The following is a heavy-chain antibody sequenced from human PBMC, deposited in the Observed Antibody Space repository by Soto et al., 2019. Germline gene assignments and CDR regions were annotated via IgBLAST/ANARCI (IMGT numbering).Heavy chain of an antibody. CDR1: GGSISSGGYY. CDR2: IYYSGST. V-gene: IGHV4-31*03. Sequence: PSETLSLTCTVPGGSISSGGYYWSWIRQHPGKGLEWIGYIYYSGSTYHNPSLKSRVTISVDTSKNQFSLKLSSVTAADTAVYYCARGRDVVVVAAIRGSAVGFDPWGQGTLVTVSS. J-gene: IGHJ5*02. D-gene: IGHD2-15*01. CDR3: ARGRDVVVVAAIRGSAVGFDP.